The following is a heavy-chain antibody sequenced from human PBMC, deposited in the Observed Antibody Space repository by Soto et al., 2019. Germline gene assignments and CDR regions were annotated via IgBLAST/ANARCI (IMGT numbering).Heavy chain of an antibody. V-gene: IGHV1-3*01. J-gene: IGHJ6*02. CDR3: ARDGRGIVVVPAAPYYYYGMDV. CDR2: INAGNGNT. CDR1: GYTFTSYA. Sequence: ASVKVSCKASGYTFTSYAMHWVRQAPGQRLEWMGWINAGNGNTKYSQKFQGRVTVTRDTSASTAYMELSSLRSEDTAVYYCARDGRGIVVVPAAPYYYYGMDVWGQWTTVTVSS. D-gene: IGHD2-2*01.